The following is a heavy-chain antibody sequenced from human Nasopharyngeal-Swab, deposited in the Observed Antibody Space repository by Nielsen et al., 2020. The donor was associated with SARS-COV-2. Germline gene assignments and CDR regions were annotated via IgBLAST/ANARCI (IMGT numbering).Heavy chain of an antibody. Sequence: GGSLRLSCAASGFTFSSYGMHWVRQAPGKGLEWVAAISYDGSNKYYADSVKGRFTISRDNSKNTLYLQMNSLRAEDTAVYYCAKLATVTTSGVASADFDYWGQGTLVTVSS. CDR1: GFTFSSYG. CDR2: ISYDGSNK. D-gene: IGHD4-17*01. J-gene: IGHJ4*02. V-gene: IGHV3-30*18. CDR3: AKLATVTTSGVASADFDY.